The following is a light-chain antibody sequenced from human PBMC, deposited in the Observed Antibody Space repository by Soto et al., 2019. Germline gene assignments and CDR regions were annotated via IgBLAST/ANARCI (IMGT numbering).Light chain of an antibody. CDR1: RSDVGGYNY. Sequence: QSVLTQPPSASGSPGQSVTISCTGTRSDVGGYNYVSWYQQHPGKVPKLMIYEVNKRPSGVPDRFSGSKSGTTASLTVSGLQAEDEADYYCSSYAGSPVIFGGGTKLTVL. V-gene: IGLV2-8*01. J-gene: IGLJ2*01. CDR2: EVN. CDR3: SSYAGSPVI.